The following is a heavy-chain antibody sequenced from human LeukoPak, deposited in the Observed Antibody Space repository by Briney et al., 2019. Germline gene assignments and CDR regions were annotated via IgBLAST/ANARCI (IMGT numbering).Heavy chain of an antibody. D-gene: IGHD6-13*01. V-gene: IGHV5-51*01. CDR1: GYSFTSYW. J-gene: IGHJ4*02. CDR3: ARGSSSCDY. Sequence: GESLKISCKGSGYSFTSYWIGLVRQMPGKGLEWMGIIYRGDSDTRYSPSFQGQFTITADKSISTAYLQWSRLTASDTAMYYCARGSSSCDYWGQGTLVTVSS. CDR2: IYRGDSDT.